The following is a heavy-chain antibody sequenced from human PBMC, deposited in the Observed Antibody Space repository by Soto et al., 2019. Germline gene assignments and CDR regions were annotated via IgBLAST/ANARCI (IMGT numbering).Heavy chain of an antibody. CDR1: GYTFTSYG. CDR2: ISAYNGDT. J-gene: IGHJ4*02. V-gene: IGHV1-18*04. Sequence: ASVKFSCKASGYTFTSYGVTWVRQAPGQGLEWMGWISAYNGDTNYAQKLQGTVTMTTDTSTSTAYMELRSLRSDDTAVYYCARGSWLRADYFDNWGQGTLVPVSS. CDR3: ARGSWLRADYFDN. D-gene: IGHD5-12*01.